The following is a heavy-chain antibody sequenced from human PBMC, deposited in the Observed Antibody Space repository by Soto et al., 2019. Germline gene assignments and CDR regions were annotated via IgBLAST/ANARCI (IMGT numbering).Heavy chain of an antibody. CDR2: ISYDGSNK. V-gene: IGHV3-30-3*01. J-gene: IGHJ6*02. D-gene: IGHD3-10*01. CDR1: GFTFSSYA. Sequence: GGSLRLSCAASGFTFSSYAMHWVRQAPGKGLEGVAVISYDGSNKYYADSVKGRFTISRDNSKNTLYLQMNSLRAEDTAVYYCAGGKHSGSQYYYYYGMDVWGQGTTVTVSS. CDR3: AGGKHSGSQYYYYYGMDV.